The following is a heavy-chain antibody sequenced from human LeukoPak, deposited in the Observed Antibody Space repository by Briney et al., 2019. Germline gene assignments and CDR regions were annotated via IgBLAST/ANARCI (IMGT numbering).Heavy chain of an antibody. Sequence: GGSLRLSCAASGFTFSTYAMSWVRQAPGKGLEWVSAISGSGGRTYYADSAKGRFTISRDNFKNTLYLQMNSLRAEDTAIYYCAKAGPEFNWNDGGFFDYWGQETLVTVSS. J-gene: IGHJ4*02. CDR3: AKAGPEFNWNDGGFFDY. V-gene: IGHV3-23*01. D-gene: IGHD1-20*01. CDR2: ISGSGGRT. CDR1: GFTFSTYA.